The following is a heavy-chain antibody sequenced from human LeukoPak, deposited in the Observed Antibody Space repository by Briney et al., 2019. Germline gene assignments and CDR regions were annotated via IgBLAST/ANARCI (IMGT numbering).Heavy chain of an antibody. J-gene: IGHJ4*02. V-gene: IGHV3-23*01. CDR1: GFTFSSYG. CDR2: ISGSGGST. Sequence: GGSLRLSCAASGFTFSSYGMSWVRQAPGKGLEWVSAISGSGGSTYYADSVKGRFTISRDNSKNTLYLQMNSLRAEDTAVYYCAKGLAPYSSGYAYFDYWGQGTLVTVSS. CDR3: AKGLAPYSSGYAYFDY. D-gene: IGHD3-22*01.